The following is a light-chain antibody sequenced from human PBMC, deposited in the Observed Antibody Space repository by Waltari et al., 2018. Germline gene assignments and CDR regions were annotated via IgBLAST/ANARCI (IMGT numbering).Light chain of an antibody. V-gene: IGKV1-39*01. J-gene: IGKJ2*01. Sequence: DIQMSQSPSSLSASVGDRVTITCRASQYISDYLHWYQQKPGKAPQLLIYTASTLQSGVPSRFSGSGSGSDFTVTISSLQPEDFATYCCQQTYTTPYTFGQGTRLEIK. CDR3: QQTYTTPYT. CDR1: QYISDY. CDR2: TAS.